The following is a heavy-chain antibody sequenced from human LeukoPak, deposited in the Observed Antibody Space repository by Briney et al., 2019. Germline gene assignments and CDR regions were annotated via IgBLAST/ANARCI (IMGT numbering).Heavy chain of an antibody. V-gene: IGHV3-30-3*01. CDR1: GFTFSSYA. Sequence: PGGSLRLPCAASGFTFSSYAMHWVRQAPGKGLEWVAVISYDGSNKYYADSVKGRFTISRDNSKNTLYLQMNSLRAEDTAVYYCARDDWSGYSWGFDYWGQGTLVTVSS. J-gene: IGHJ4*02. CDR2: ISYDGSNK. CDR3: ARDDWSGYSWGFDY. D-gene: IGHD3-3*01.